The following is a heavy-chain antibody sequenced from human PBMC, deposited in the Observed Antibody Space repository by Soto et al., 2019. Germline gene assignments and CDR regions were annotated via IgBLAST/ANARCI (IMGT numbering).Heavy chain of an antibody. V-gene: IGHV3-23*01. CDR2: ISGSGGST. J-gene: IGHJ3*02. D-gene: IGHD6-19*01. Sequence: VQLLESGGGLVQPGGSLRLSCAASGFTFSSYAMSWVRQAPGKGLEWVSAISGSGGSTYYADSVKGRFTISGDNSNDALYLDMISLRAEDKAVYYCANRLEVAVAGTRMDVSDFDIWGQRTMVTVSS. CDR1: GFTFSSYA. CDR3: ANRLEVAVAGTRMDVSDFDI.